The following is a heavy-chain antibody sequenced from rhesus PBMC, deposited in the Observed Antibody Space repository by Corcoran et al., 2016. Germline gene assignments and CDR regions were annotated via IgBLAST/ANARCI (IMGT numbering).Heavy chain of an antibody. Sequence: QVQLQESGPGVVKPSETLSLTCAVSGYSISSGYDWSWICQPPGKGLEWIGYIYGSSESTNYNPYLKNRFTISKDTSKNQFSLKLSSVTAADTDVYYCARDRAGAAGNFDYWGQGVLVTVSS. CDR2: IYGSSEST. V-gene: IGHV4-76*01. D-gene: IGHD6-25*01. J-gene: IGHJ4*01. CDR3: ARDRAGAAGNFDY. CDR1: GYSISSGYD.